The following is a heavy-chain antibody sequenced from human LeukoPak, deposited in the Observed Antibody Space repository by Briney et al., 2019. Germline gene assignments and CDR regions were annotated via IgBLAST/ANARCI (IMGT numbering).Heavy chain of an antibody. Sequence: SETLSLTCTVSGGSINVSSYFWGWVRQPPGKGLEWIGSIYYIGSSYYNASLKGRATISVDTPKNQFSLKLSSVTAADTAVYYCAKVGSKGHFDSWGQGTLVTVSS. D-gene: IGHD1-26*01. CDR3: AKVGSKGHFDS. CDR2: IYYIGSS. J-gene: IGHJ4*02. CDR1: GGSINVSSYF. V-gene: IGHV4-39*07.